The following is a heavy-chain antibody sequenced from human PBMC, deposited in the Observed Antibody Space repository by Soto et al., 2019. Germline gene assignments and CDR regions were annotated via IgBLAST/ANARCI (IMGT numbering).Heavy chain of an antibody. CDR1: GFTFSSYG. J-gene: IGHJ6*02. V-gene: IGHV3-30*18. CDR2: ISYDGSNK. Sequence: GGSLRLSCAASGFTFSSYGMHWVRQAPGKGLEWVAVISYDGSNKYYADSVKGRFTISRDNSKNTLYLQMNSLRAEDAAVYYCAKATIFDNYYGMDVWGQGTTVTVSS. D-gene: IGHD3-3*01. CDR3: AKATIFDNYYGMDV.